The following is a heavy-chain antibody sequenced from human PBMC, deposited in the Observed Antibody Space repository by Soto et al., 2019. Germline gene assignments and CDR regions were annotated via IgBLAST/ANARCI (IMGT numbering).Heavy chain of an antibody. V-gene: IGHV4-59*01. J-gene: IGHJ4*02. CDR2: VYHSGST. Sequence: SETLSLTCTVSNGSISNYYWTWIRQSPGKGLEWIGFVYHSGSTNYNPSLKSRVTISLHTSKNQFSLKLSSVTAADTAVYYCARAPRDAIPDYWGQGTLVTVSS. D-gene: IGHD2-2*01. CDR1: NGSISNYY. CDR3: ARAPRDAIPDY.